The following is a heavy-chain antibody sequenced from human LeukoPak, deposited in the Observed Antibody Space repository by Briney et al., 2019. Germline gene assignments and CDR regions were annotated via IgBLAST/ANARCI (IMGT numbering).Heavy chain of an antibody. Sequence: PGGSLRLSCAASGFSFSNYAMNWGRQGPGKGLEWGSGISGSGGGTSYAESVKGRFTISRDNSENTLYLQMNSLRAEDTAIFYCAKVSGSSSSSLDYWGQGTLVTVSS. V-gene: IGHV3-23*01. CDR3: AKVSGSSSSSLDY. CDR2: ISGSGGGT. CDR1: GFSFSNYA. J-gene: IGHJ4*02. D-gene: IGHD2-2*01.